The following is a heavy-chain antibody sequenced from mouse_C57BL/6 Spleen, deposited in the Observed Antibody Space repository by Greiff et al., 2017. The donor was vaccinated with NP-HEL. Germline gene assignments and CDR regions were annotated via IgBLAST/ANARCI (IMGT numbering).Heavy chain of an antibody. CDR1: GYAFSSYW. V-gene: IGHV1-80*01. J-gene: IGHJ3*01. Sequence: QVQLKESGAELVKPGASVKISCKASGYAFSSYWMNWVKQRPGKGLEWIGQIYPGDGDTNYNGMFKGKATLTADKSSSTAYLQISSLTSEASAVYCCARSGGSSPWFAYLGQGTLVTVSA. D-gene: IGHD1-1*01. CDR2: IYPGDGDT. CDR3: ARSGGSSPWFAY.